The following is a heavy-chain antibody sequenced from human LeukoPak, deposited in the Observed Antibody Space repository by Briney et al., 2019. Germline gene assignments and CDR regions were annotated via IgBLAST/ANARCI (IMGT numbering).Heavy chain of an antibody. CDR2: IDWDDEK. CDR1: GFSLRLSGMR. V-gene: IGHV2-70*04. CDR3: ARTLYTSSYYFDY. Sequence: SGPALVKPTQTLTLTCTFSGFSLRLSGMRVSWIRQPPGKALEWPARIDWDDEKVYSTSLMTRLTISKDTSKNQVVLTMTNMDPVDTATYYCARTLYTSSYYFDYWGQGTLVTVSS. J-gene: IGHJ4*02. D-gene: IGHD6-6*01.